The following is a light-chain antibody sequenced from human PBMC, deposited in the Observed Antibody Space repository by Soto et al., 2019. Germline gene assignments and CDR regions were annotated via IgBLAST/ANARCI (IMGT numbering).Light chain of an antibody. Sequence: DIQMTQFPSSLSASVGDRVTITCRASQGIRNDLAWYQQKPGKAPKRLIYAASSLQSGVPSRFSGSRSGTEFTLAISSLQPEDLATFYCLQHSTYPLTFGQGTKVEIK. CDR1: QGIRND. CDR3: LQHSTYPLT. J-gene: IGKJ1*01. CDR2: AAS. V-gene: IGKV1-17*01.